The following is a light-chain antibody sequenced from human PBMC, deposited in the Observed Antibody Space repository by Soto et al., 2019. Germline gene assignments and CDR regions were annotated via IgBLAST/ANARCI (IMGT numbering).Light chain of an antibody. CDR2: DVS. V-gene: IGLV2-11*01. Sequence: QSVLTQPRSVSGSPGQSVTISCTGTSSDVGGYNYVSWYQQHPGKAPKLIIYDVSKRPSGVPDRFSGSKSGNTASLTISGLQDEDEADYFCCSYAGSYTPVFGGGTKLTVL. CDR1: SSDVGGYNY. CDR3: CSYAGSYTPV. J-gene: IGLJ2*01.